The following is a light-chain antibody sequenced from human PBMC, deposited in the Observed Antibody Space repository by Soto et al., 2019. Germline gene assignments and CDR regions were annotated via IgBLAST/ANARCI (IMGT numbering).Light chain of an antibody. Sequence: QSVLTQPASVSGSPGRSITISCTGTSSDIGRFNYVSWYQQHPGKAPKLIIYEVTNRPSGVSNRFSGSKSGNTASLTISGLQSEDEADYYCSSYISSSTLLYVFGTGTKVTVL. CDR3: SSYISSSTLLYV. V-gene: IGLV2-14*01. CDR1: SSDIGRFNY. CDR2: EVT. J-gene: IGLJ1*01.